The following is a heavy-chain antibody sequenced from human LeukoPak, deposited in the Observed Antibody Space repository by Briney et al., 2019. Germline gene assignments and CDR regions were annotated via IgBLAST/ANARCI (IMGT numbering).Heavy chain of an antibody. Sequence: GGSLRLSCAASGFTFSSYGMHWVRQAPGKGLEWVAVIWYDGSNKYYADSVKGRFTISRDNSKNTLYLQMNSLRAEDTAVYYCAKAGYCSSTSCLYYYYMDVWGKGTTVTVSS. J-gene: IGHJ6*03. CDR1: GFTFSSYG. CDR3: AKAGYCSSTSCLYYYYMDV. D-gene: IGHD2-2*01. V-gene: IGHV3-33*06. CDR2: IWYDGSNK.